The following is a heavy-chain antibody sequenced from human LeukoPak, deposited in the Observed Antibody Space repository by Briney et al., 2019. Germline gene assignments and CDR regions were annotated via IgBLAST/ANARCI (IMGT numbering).Heavy chain of an antibody. V-gene: IGHV4-34*01. CDR1: GGSFSGYY. D-gene: IGHD3-3*01. CDR3: ARGGFWQRDNWFDP. CDR2: INHSGST. Sequence: SETLSLTCAVYGGSFSGYYWSWIRQPPGKGLEWIGEINHSGSTNYNPSLKSRVTMSVDTSKNQFSLKLSSVTAADTAVYYCARGGFWQRDNWFDPWGQGTLVTVSS. J-gene: IGHJ5*02.